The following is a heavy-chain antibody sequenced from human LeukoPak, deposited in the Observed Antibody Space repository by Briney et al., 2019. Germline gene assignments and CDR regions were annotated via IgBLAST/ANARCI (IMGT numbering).Heavy chain of an antibody. Sequence: GGSLRLSCAASGFTFSSYGMHWVRQAPGKGLEWVAFIRYDGSNKYYADSVKGRFTISRDNSKNTLYLQMNSLRAEDTAVYYCARVGHSGSWYILLARSSGRAFDIWGQGTMVTVSS. CDR1: GFTFSSYG. J-gene: IGHJ3*02. D-gene: IGHD6-13*01. V-gene: IGHV3-30*02. CDR3: ARVGHSGSWYILLARSSGRAFDI. CDR2: IRYDGSNK.